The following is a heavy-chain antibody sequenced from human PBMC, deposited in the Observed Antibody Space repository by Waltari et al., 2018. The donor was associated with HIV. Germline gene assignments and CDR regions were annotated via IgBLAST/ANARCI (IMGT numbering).Heavy chain of an antibody. CDR2: INPGNSET. V-gene: IGHV5-51*01. CDR3: VVGPHYFDGPEGRGRLDYFQN. CDR1: GYKFNTYW. J-gene: IGHJ1*01. Sequence: EVQLVQSRKEIKKPGESLKISCKGSGYKFNTYWIGWVRQMPGKGLEWMGIINPGNSETGYSLSSQGQVTISADTSVTTAYLHWRSLKASDTAKYYCVVGPHYFDGPEGRGRLDYFQNWGQGTLVTVSS. D-gene: IGHD3-9*01.